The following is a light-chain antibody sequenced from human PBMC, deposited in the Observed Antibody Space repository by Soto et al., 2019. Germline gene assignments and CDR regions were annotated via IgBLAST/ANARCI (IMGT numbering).Light chain of an antibody. J-gene: IGKJ1*01. CDR2: GGS. Sequence: EVVLTQSPGALSLSPGEGVTLSCRASQNLRGKELAWYRQKRGQAPRLLIYGGSSRAEGIPDRFSGRGTGTNFTLTISRLEPEDSAVFYCQDYGTSHPWTFGQGTKLEI. CDR3: QDYGTSHPWT. CDR1: QNLRGKE. V-gene: IGKV3-20*01.